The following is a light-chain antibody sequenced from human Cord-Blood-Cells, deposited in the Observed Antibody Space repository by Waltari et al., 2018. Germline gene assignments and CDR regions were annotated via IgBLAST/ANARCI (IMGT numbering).Light chain of an antibody. CDR3: QQLNSYPWT. V-gene: IGKV1-9*01. Sequence: IQLTQSPSSLSASVVDRVTITCRASQGISSYLAWYQQKPGKAPKLLIYAASTLQSGVPSRFSGSGSGTDFTLTISSLQPEDFATYYYQQLNSYPWTFGQGTKVEIK. CDR1: QGISSY. J-gene: IGKJ1*01. CDR2: AAS.